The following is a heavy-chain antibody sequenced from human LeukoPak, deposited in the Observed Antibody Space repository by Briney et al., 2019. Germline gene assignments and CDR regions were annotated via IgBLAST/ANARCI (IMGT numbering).Heavy chain of an antibody. CDR2: IWSDGSNE. CDR3: ARGCGGGPGCYILDY. Sequence: PGRSLRLSCSVSGFTFSSHAMHWVRQAPGKGLEWVAIIWSDGSNEVYIESVKGRFTISRDNSKNTLYLHMNSLRGEGTAMYFCARGCGGGPGCYILDYWGQGTLVTVSS. J-gene: IGHJ4*02. V-gene: IGHV3-33*08. CDR1: GFTFSSHA. D-gene: IGHD2-15*01.